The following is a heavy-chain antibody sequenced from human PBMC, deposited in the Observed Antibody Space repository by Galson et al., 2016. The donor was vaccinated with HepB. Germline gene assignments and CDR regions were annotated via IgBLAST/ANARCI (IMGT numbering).Heavy chain of an antibody. V-gene: IGHV3-7*01. CDR1: GFTFSKNW. J-gene: IGHJ4*02. Sequence: SLRLSCAVPGFTFSKNWMSWVRQAPGKGLEWVANIKEDGSDKFYVDSVKCRLTISRDNAKNSLYLQMSSLRVEDTAVYYCVRIGVVIPATKLDYWGQGTLVTVS. D-gene: IGHD2-2*01. CDR3: VRIGVVIPATKLDY. CDR2: IKEDGSDK.